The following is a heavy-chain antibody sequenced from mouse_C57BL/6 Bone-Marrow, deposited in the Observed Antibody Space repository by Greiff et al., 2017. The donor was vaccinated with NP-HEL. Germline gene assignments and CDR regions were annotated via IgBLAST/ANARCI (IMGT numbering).Heavy chain of an antibody. J-gene: IGHJ1*03. CDR2: IDPENGDT. CDR3: TTSYGAPWYFDV. Sequence: EVQLQQSGAELVRPGASVKLSCTASGFNIKDDYMHWVKQRPEQGLEWIGWIDPENGDTEYASKFQGKATITADTSSNTAYLQLSSLTSEDTAVYYWTTSYGAPWYFDVWGTGTTVTVSS. D-gene: IGHD1-1*02. V-gene: IGHV14-4*01. CDR1: GFNIKDDY.